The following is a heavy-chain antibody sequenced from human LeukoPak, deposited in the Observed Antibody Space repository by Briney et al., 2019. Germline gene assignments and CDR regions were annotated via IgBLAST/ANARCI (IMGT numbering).Heavy chain of an antibody. CDR2: ISTTSSYT. D-gene: IGHD6-13*01. Sequence: GGSLRLSCAASGFSFSGHWMNWVRQAPGKGLEWVSYISTTSSYTNHADSVKGRFTISRDNAKNSLYLQMNSLRAEDTAVYYCARGIAAAANYFDYWGQGTLVTVSS. V-gene: IGHV3-11*05. CDR1: GFSFSGHW. CDR3: ARGIAAAANYFDY. J-gene: IGHJ4*02.